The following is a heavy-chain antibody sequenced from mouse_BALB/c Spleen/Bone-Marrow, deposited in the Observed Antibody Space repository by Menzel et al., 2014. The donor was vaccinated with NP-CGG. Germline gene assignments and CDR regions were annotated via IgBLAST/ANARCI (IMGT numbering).Heavy chain of an antibody. CDR1: GYTFTDYE. J-gene: IGHJ4*01. CDR3: ANWGYYAMDY. D-gene: IGHD4-1*01. Sequence: LVESGAELVRPGASVTLSCKASGYTFTDYEMHWVKQTPVHGLEWIGTLDPETGGTAYNQKFKDMATLTADKSSTTAYMELRSLTSEDSAVYYYANWGYYAMDYWGQGISVTVSS. V-gene: IGHV1-15*01. CDR2: LDPETGGT.